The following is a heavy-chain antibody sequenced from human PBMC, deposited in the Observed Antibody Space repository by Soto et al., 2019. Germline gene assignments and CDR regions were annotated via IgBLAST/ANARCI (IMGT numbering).Heavy chain of an antibody. D-gene: IGHD1-26*01. J-gene: IGHJ6*02. V-gene: IGHV3-53*01. CDR3: AREELSGRYVGNGMHX. CDR2: IYNGGST. CDR1: GFTVSNNY. Sequence: GGSLRLSFAASGFTVSNNYMSWVRQAPGKGLEGVSFIYNGGSTYYAESVKGLLSISRDNSKNTMYLQMNSLRVEDTAVYYCAREELSGRYVGNGMHXWGQGTTVTIS.